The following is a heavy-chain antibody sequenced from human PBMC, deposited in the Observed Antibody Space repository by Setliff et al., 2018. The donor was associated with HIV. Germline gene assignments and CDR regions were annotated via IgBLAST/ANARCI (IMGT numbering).Heavy chain of an antibody. V-gene: IGHV3-43*01. CDR3: AKEGRTTSAFDV. D-gene: IGHD1-1*01. Sequence: PGGSLRLSCAASGFTFRDYTMHWVSQGPGKTLEWVSLISWDRYTTNYADSVKGRFTISRDNSKDSLYLQMNSLRIEDTALYYCAKEGRTTSAFDVWGQGTMVTV. CDR2: ISWDRYTT. J-gene: IGHJ3*01. CDR1: GFTFRDYT.